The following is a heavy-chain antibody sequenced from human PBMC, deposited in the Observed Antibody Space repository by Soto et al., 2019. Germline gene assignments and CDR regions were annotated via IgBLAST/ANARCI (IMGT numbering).Heavy chain of an antibody. CDR1: GGSVSSSSYY. CDR2: IYYTGTT. Sequence: QLQLQESGPGLVKASETLSRTCTVSGGSVSSSSYYWGWIRQPPGKGLEWIGSIYYTGTTYYNPSLKSRVTISVDTSKNQFSLKLTSVTAADTAVYYCASSPYCTNGVCFDYWRFDLWGRGTLVTVSS. J-gene: IGHJ2*01. CDR3: ASSPYCTNGVCFDYWRFDL. D-gene: IGHD2-8*01. V-gene: IGHV4-39*01.